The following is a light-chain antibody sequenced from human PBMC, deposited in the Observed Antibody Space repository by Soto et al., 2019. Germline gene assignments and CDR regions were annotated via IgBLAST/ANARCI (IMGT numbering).Light chain of an antibody. J-gene: IGLJ1*01. V-gene: IGLV2-14*03. CDR1: ILDVGGYNY. Sequence: SVLPQPASVSGSPGQSITLSCTGTILDVGGYNYVSWYQQQPGKAPKLIIYEVTNRPSGVSDRFSGSKSDNTASLTISGLQTEDEADYYCCSYVSSKTYLFGTGTKGTVL. CDR2: EVT. CDR3: CSYVSSKTYL.